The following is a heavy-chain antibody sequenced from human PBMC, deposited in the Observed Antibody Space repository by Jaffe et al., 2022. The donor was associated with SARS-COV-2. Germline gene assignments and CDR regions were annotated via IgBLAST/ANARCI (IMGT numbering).Heavy chain of an antibody. CDR1: GFTFSSYA. Sequence: EVQLVESGGGLVQPGGSLRLSCAASGFTFSSYAMSWVRQAPGKGLEWVSAISGSGGSTYYADSVKGRFTISRDNSKNTLYLQMNSLRAEDTAVYYCAKLRLLTGLNKDLMDVWGKGTTVTVSS. CDR2: ISGSGGST. CDR3: AKLRLLTGLNKDLMDV. V-gene: IGHV3-23*04. D-gene: IGHD1-26*01. J-gene: IGHJ6*04.